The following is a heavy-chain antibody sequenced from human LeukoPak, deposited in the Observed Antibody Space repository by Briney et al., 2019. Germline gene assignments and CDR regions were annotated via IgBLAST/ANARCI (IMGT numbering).Heavy chain of an antibody. CDR1: GGTFISYA. J-gene: IGHJ6*02. V-gene: IGHV1-69*13. CDR3: ARGLLLDYYYYGMDV. CDR2: IIPIFGTA. Sequence: SVKVSCKASGGTFISYAISWVRQAPGQGLEWMGGIIPIFGTANYAQKFQGRVTITADESTSTAYMELSSLRSEDTAVYYCARGLLLDYYYYGMDVWGQGTTVTVSS. D-gene: IGHD2-15*01.